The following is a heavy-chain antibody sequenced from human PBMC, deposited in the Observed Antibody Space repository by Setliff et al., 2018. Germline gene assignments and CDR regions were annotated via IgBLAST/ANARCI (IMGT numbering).Heavy chain of an antibody. D-gene: IGHD3-10*01. CDR2: IQHDGSRE. V-gene: IGHV3-30*02. CDR1: GFVFGTYG. Sequence: GESLKISCAASGFVFGTYGMHWVRQAPGKGLEWVSFIQHDGSREFYGDPVKGRFIISRDNSKNTLYLQMNSLSAEDTAVYYCARRDGSIIYREFFDYWGQGALVTVSS. CDR3: ARRDGSIIYREFFDY. J-gene: IGHJ4*02.